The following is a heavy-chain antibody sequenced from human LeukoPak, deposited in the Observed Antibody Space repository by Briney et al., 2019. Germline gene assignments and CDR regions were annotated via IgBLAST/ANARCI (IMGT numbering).Heavy chain of an antibody. CDR1: GGSISSGSYY. J-gene: IGHJ6*04. V-gene: IGHV4-61*02. CDR2: IYTSGST. D-gene: IGHD3-22*01. Sequence: SQTLSLTXTVSGGSISSGSYYWSWIRQPAGKGLEWIGRIYTSGSTNYNPSLKSRVTISVDTSKNQFSLKLSSVTAADTAVYYCARAGRTYYYDSSGYPPSTTRADVWGKGTTVTVSS. CDR3: ARAGRTYYYDSSGYPPSTTRADV.